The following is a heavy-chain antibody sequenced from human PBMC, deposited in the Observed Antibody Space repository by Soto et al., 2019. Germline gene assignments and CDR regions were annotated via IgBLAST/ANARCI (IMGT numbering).Heavy chain of an antibody. CDR3: ARLLAASMSYIDY. CDR1: GNSFISYW. J-gene: IGHJ4*02. CDR2: IYPADSDT. V-gene: IGHV5-51*01. Sequence: GESLKISCKGSGNSFISYWVGWVRQRPGEGLEWMGIIYPADSDTRYSPSFQGQVTISADRSINTAYLQWSSLKASDTAMYYCARLLAASMSYIDYWGQGSLVTVSS. D-gene: IGHD3-3*01.